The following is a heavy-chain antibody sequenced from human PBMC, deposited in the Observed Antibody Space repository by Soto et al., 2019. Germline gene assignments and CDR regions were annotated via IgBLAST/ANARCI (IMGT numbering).Heavy chain of an antibody. CDR2: ITNSGRST. V-gene: IGHV3-23*01. CDR3: AKRGAYNSGWVGDIDY. CDR1: GFTFSNYA. Sequence: EVQLLESGVGLVQPGGSLRLSCAASGFTFSNYAMSWVRQAPGKGLEWVSSITNSGRSTYYADSVKGRFTISRDNSKNTLYLQMNSLRADDTAVYYCAKRGAYNSGWVGDIDYWGQGNLVTVSS. D-gene: IGHD6-19*01. J-gene: IGHJ4*02.